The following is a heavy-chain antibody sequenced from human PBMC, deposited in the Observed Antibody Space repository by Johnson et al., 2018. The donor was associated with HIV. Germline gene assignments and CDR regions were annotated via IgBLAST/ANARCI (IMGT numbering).Heavy chain of an antibody. V-gene: IGHV3-20*04. D-gene: IGHD3-9*01. J-gene: IGHJ3*02. CDR2: INWNGGSK. CDR1: GFMFDDYA. CDR3: ARGYILTGYSGVFDM. Sequence: VQLVESGGGVERPGESLRLSCVGSGFMFDDYAMSWVRQAPGKGLEWVSGINWNGGSKGYGDSVKGRFTISRDKSKNTLYLQMNSLRAEDTAVYYCARGYILTGYSGVFDMWGQGTMVTVSS.